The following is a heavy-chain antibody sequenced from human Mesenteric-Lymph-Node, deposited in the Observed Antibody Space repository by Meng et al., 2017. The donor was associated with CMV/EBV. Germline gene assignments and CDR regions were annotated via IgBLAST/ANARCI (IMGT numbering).Heavy chain of an antibody. Sequence: GSLRLSCAVYGGSFSGYYWSWIRQPPGKGLEWIGEINHSGSTNYNPSLKSRVTISVDTSKNQFSLKLSSVTAADTAVYYCARVVLDIAAAGLLEWGRGTLVTVSS. J-gene: IGHJ4*02. V-gene: IGHV4-34*01. D-gene: IGHD6-13*01. CDR3: ARVVLDIAAAGLLE. CDR1: GGSFSGYY. CDR2: INHSGST.